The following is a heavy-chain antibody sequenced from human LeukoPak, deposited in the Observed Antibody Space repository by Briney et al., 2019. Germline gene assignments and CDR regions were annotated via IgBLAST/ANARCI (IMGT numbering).Heavy chain of an antibody. CDR2: FDPEDGET. V-gene: IGHV1-24*01. CDR3: ATCDEAVNSSFDY. CDR1: GYTLTELS. J-gene: IGHJ4*02. Sequence: ASVKVSCKVSGYTLTELSMHWVRQAPGKGLEWMGGFDPEDGETIYARKFQGRVTMTEDTSTDTAYMELSSLRSEDAAVYYCATCDEAVNSSFDYWGQGTLVTVSS. D-gene: IGHD6-19*01.